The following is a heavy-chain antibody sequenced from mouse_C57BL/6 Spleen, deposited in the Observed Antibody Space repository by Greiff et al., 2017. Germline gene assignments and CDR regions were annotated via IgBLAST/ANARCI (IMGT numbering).Heavy chain of an antibody. CDR3: ARGDYYYGSSYETAWFAY. J-gene: IGHJ3*01. D-gene: IGHD1-1*01. Sequence: VQLQQSGAELVKPGASVKMSCKASGYTFTSYWITWVKQRTGQGLEWIGDIYPGSGSTNYNEKFKSKATLTVDTSSSTAYMQLSSLTSEDSAVYYCARGDYYYGSSYETAWFAYWGQGTLVTVSA. V-gene: IGHV1-55*01. CDR1: GYTFTSYW. CDR2: IYPGSGST.